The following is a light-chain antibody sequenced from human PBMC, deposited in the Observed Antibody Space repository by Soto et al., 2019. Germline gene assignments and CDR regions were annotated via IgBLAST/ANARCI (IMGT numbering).Light chain of an antibody. CDR1: SSDVGGYNY. CDR3: SSYAGGNNPFV. CDR2: EVS. V-gene: IGLV2-8*01. Sequence: QSVLTQPPSASGSPGQSVTISCTGTSSDVGGYNYVSWYQQHPGKAPKLVISEVSKRPSGVPDRFSGSKSGNTASLTVSGLQAEDEADYYCSSYAGGNNPFVFGTGTKVTVL. J-gene: IGLJ1*01.